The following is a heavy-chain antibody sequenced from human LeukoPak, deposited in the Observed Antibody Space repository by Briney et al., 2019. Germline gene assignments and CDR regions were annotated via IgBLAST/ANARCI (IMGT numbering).Heavy chain of an antibody. V-gene: IGHV1-8*01. CDR3: ARGEAAADFDY. CDR2: MNPNSGNT. D-gene: IGHD6-13*01. J-gene: IGHJ4*02. Sequence: ASVKVSCKASGYTFTSYDINWVRQAAGQGLERMGWMNPNSGNTGYAQKFQGRVTMTRNTSISTAYMELSSLRSEDTAVYYCARGEAAADFDYWGQGTLVTVSS. CDR1: GYTFTSYD.